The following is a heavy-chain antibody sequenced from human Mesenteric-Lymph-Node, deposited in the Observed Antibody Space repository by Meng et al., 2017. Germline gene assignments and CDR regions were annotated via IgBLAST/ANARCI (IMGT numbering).Heavy chain of an antibody. D-gene: IGHD1-7*01. CDR3: AKHLAGTRALDI. J-gene: IGHJ3*02. V-gene: IGHV3-23*01. CDR1: GFTFSDYY. CDR2: ITGGGGST. Sequence: GGSLRLSCAASGFTFSDYYMSWIRQAPGKGLEWVSTITGGGGSTYYADSVKGRFTISRDNSKDTLYLQMNSLRAEDTAVYYCAKHLAGTRALDIWGQGTRVTV.